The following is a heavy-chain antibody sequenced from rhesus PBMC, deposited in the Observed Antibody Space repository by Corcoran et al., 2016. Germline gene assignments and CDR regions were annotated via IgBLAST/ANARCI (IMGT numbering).Heavy chain of an antibody. V-gene: IGHV4-160*01. J-gene: IGHJ6*01. Sequence: QVQLQESGPGLVKPSETLSLTCAVSGGSIRRTYWRWIRPAPGKGLEWIGRIYGSGGSTDYNPALKSRVTISTDTSKNQFSLKLSSGTAADTAVYYCARDRGGLDSWGQGVVVTVSS. CDR2: IYGSGGST. D-gene: IGHD5-42*01. CDR1: GGSIRRTY. CDR3: ARDRGGLDS.